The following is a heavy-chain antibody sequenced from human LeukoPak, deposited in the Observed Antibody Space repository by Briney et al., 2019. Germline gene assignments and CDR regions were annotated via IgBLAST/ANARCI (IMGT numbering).Heavy chain of an antibody. CDR3: AKDQGFYDSGSYSAASDI. Sequence: GGSLRLSCAASGFTFSSYAMSWFRQAPGKGLEWVSAISGSGGSTYYADSVKGRFTISRDNSMDTLYLQMNSLRAEDTAVYYCAKDQGFYDSGSYSAASDIWGQGTMVTVSS. D-gene: IGHD3-10*01. J-gene: IGHJ3*02. CDR1: GFTFSSYA. V-gene: IGHV3-23*01. CDR2: ISGSGGST.